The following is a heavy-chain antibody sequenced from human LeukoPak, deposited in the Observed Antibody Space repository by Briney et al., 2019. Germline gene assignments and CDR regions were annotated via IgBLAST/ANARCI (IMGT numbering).Heavy chain of an antibody. J-gene: IGHJ6*02. CDR2: IYYSGNT. V-gene: IGHV4-39*07. Sequence: SETLSLTCTVSGGSINSNTHYWGWVRQPPGKGLEWIATIYYSGNTYYSPSLKSRVTISVDTSKNQFSLRLRSVTAADTAVYYCAGSGVAAAGTILDVWGQGTTVTVSS. CDR3: AGSGVAAAGTILDV. D-gene: IGHD6-13*01. CDR1: GGSINSNTHY.